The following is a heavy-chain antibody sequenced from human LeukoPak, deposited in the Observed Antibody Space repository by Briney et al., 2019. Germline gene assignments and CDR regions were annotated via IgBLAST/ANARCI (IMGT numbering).Heavy chain of an antibody. CDR2: IKQDGGMK. Sequence: GGSLRLSCAASGFTFSGHWMGWVRQAPGKGLEWVANIKQDGGMKYHVDAVRGRSTISRDNAKNSLYLQMDILRVEDTAVYYCARHGDYAFDYWGQGTLVTVSS. D-gene: IGHD4-17*01. J-gene: IGHJ4*02. CDR1: GFTFSGHW. V-gene: IGHV3-7*03. CDR3: ARHGDYAFDY.